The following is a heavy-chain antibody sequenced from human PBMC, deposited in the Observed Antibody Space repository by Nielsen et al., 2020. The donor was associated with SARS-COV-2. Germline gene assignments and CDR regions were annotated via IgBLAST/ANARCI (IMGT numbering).Heavy chain of an antibody. Sequence: WIRQPPGKGLEWVSYISSSGSTIYYADSVKGRFTISRDNAKNSLYLQMNSLRAEDTAVYYCARDQCSGGSCYYYYYYYGMDVWGQGTTVTVSS. V-gene: IGHV3-11*04. CDR2: ISSSGSTI. CDR3: ARDQCSGGSCYYYYYYYGMDV. J-gene: IGHJ6*02. D-gene: IGHD2-15*01.